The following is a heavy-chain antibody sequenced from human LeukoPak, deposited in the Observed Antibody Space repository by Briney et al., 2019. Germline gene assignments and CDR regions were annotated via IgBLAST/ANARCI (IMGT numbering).Heavy chain of an antibody. Sequence: GESLKISCAASGFTFSSYAMSWVRQAPGKGLEWVSAISGSGGSTYYADSVKGRFTISRDNSKNTLYLQMNSLRAEDTAVYYCAKAYGDNSWYFDYWGQGTLVTVSS. J-gene: IGHJ4*02. CDR3: AKAYGDNSWYFDY. CDR2: ISGSGGST. CDR1: GFTFSSYA. V-gene: IGHV3-23*01. D-gene: IGHD4-17*01.